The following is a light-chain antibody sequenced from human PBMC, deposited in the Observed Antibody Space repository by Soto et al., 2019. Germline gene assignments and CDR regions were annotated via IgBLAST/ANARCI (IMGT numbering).Light chain of an antibody. CDR1: SSNIGARYD. CDR2: GNN. CDR3: QSYDSTLSGYV. Sequence: QSVLTQPPSVSGAPGQTVTISCTGSSSNIGARYDVHWYQQLPGTAPKLLIYGNNNRPSGVPDRISGSKSDTSASLAITGLQAEDEADYYCQSYDSTLSGYVFGTGTKVTAL. J-gene: IGLJ1*01. V-gene: IGLV1-40*01.